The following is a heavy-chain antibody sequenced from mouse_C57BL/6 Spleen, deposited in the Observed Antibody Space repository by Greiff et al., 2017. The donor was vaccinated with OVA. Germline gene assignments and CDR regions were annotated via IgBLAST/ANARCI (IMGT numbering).Heavy chain of an antibody. Sequence: VQLQQSGAELVKPGASVKMSCKASVYTFTTYPIEWMKQNHGKSLEWIGNFHPYNDDTKYNEKFKGKATLTEEKSSSTVYLELSRLTSDDSAVYYCARGNWDYAMDYWGQGTSVTVAS. CDR3: ARGNWDYAMDY. CDR2: FHPYNDDT. V-gene: IGHV1-47*01. CDR1: VYTFTTYP. J-gene: IGHJ4*01. D-gene: IGHD4-1*01.